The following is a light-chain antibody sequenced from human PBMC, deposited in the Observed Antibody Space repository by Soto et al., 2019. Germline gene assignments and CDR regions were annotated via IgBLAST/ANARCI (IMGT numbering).Light chain of an antibody. CDR3: QQLFDSPIT. CDR2: AAS. J-gene: IGKJ5*01. CDR1: QDITNF. Sequence: DIQMTQSPSSLSASVGDRVTITCQASQDITNFLNWYRQKPGKAPKLLIYAASTLESGVPSRFSATVSGTEFSLTITSLQPEDFATYYCQQLFDSPITFGQGTRLENK. V-gene: IGKV1-9*01.